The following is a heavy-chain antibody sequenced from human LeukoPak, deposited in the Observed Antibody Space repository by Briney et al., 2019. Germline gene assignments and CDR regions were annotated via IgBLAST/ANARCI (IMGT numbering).Heavy chain of an antibody. Sequence: ASVKVSCKASGYTFTSYDINWVRQAPGQGLEWMGWMNPNSGNTGYAQKFQGRVTMTRNTSISTAYMELISLRSEDTAVYYCARRGSSWFNFYYYYGMDVWGQGTTVTVSS. CDR1: GYTFTSYD. V-gene: IGHV1-8*01. D-gene: IGHD6-13*01. CDR2: MNPNSGNT. J-gene: IGHJ6*02. CDR3: ARRGSSWFNFYYYYGMDV.